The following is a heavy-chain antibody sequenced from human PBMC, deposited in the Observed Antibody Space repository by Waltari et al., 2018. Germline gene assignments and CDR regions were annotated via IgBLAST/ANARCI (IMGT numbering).Heavy chain of an antibody. V-gene: IGHV4-38-2*01. CDR2: IYHSGST. CDR1: GYSISSGYY. J-gene: IGHJ4*02. Sequence: QVQLQESGPGLVKPSETLSLTCAVSGYSISSGYYWGCIRQPPGKGLEWIGSIYHSGSTYYNSSLKSRVTISVDTSKNQFSLKLSSVTAADTAVYYCASSGATITAGYFDYWGQGTLVTVSS. CDR3: ASSGATITAGYFDY. D-gene: IGHD5-12*01.